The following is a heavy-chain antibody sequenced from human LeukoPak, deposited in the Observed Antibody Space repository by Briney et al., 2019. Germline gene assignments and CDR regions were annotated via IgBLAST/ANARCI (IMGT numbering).Heavy chain of an antibody. V-gene: IGHV3-48*04. CDR2: ISSSSTI. CDR3: AKAPSLSGYFDL. D-gene: IGHD6-25*01. Sequence: GGSLRLSCAASGFTFSSYSMNWVRQAPGKGLEWVSYISSSSTIYYADSVKGRFTISRDNAKNSLYLQMNSLRAEDTALYYCAKAPSLSGYFDLWGRGTLVTVSS. J-gene: IGHJ2*01. CDR1: GFTFSSYS.